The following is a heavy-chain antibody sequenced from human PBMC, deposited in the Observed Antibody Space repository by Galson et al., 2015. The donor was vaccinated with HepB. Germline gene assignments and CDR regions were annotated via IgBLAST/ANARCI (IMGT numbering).Heavy chain of an antibody. CDR3: ATEAIVRFSYDSSGYYYFDY. V-gene: IGHV1-24*01. Sequence: SVKVSCKVSGYTLTELSMHWVRQAPGKGLEWMGGFDPEDGETIYAQKFQGRVTKTEDTSTDTAYMELSSLRSEDTAVYYCATEAIVRFSYDSSGYYYFDYWGQGTLVTVSS. CDR1: GYTLTELS. J-gene: IGHJ4*02. D-gene: IGHD3-22*01. CDR2: FDPEDGET.